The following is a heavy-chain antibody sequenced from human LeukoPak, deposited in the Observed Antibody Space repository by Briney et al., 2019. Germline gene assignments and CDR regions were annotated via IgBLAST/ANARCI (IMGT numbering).Heavy chain of an antibody. D-gene: IGHD2-15*01. J-gene: IGHJ3*02. Sequence: VASVKVSCKASGYTFTGYYMHWVRQAPGQGLEWMGWINPNSGGTNYAQKFQGRVTMTRDTSISTAYMELSRLRSDDTAVYYCARDSVIVVVAVPGAFDIWGQGTMVTVSS. CDR1: GYTFTGYY. CDR3: ARDSVIVVVAVPGAFDI. V-gene: IGHV1-2*02. CDR2: INPNSGGT.